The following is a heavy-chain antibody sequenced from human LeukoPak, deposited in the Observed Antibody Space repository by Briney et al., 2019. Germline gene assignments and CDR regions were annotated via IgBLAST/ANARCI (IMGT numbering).Heavy chain of an antibody. CDR3: ARHISGRYYYDSIDMYYFDY. CDR2: IYYSGST. V-gene: IGHV4-39*01. D-gene: IGHD3-22*01. Sequence: SETLSLTCTVSGGSISSSSYYWGWIRQPPGKGLEWIGSIYYSGSTYYNPSLKSRVTISVDTSKNQFSLKLSSVTAADTAVYYCARHISGRYYYDSIDMYYFDYWGQGTLVTVSS. CDR1: GGSISSSSYY. J-gene: IGHJ4*02.